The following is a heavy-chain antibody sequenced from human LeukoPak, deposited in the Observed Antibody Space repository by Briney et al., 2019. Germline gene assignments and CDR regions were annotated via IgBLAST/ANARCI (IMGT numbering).Heavy chain of an antibody. D-gene: IGHD3-10*01. CDR2: IYSNGST. V-gene: IGHV4-4*07. J-gene: IGHJ5*02. CDR1: GGSISSYY. CDR3: ARGAYGSGSTNWFDP. Sequence: PSETLALTCTVSGGSISSYYWSWIRQPAGKGLEWIGRIYSNGSTDYNSSLKSRVTMSVDTSKNQFSLKLSSVTAADTAVYYCARGAYGSGSTNWFDPWGQGTLVTVSS.